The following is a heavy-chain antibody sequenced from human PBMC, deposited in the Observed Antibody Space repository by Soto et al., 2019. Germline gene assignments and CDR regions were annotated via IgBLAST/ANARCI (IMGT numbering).Heavy chain of an antibody. CDR1: GFNFRLYP. V-gene: IGHV3-23*01. CDR2: ISGSGGST. J-gene: IGHJ4*02. CDR3: AKAHPFRFYYFTGGDY. D-gene: IGHD3-22*01. Sequence: EVQLLESGGGLVQPGGSLRLSCGASGFNFRLYPMAWVRQAPGKGLEWVSSISGSGGSTFYADSVKGRFTISRDNSKNTLYLQMDTLRAGDSAVYYCAKAHPFRFYYFTGGDYWGQGTLVTVSS.